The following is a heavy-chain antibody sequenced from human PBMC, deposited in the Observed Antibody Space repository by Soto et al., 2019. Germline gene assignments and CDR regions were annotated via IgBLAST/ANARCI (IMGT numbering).Heavy chain of an antibody. CDR2: ISGSGGST. D-gene: IGHD4-4*01. V-gene: IGHV3-23*01. Sequence: EVQLLESGGDLIQPGGSLRLSCVASGITFGSRAMSWVRQAPGKGLEWVSAISGSGGSTYYADSVKGRFTISRDNSKNTLYLQMNSLRAEDTAVYYCAKDIAVTTARSFDYWGQGTLVTVSS. CDR1: GITFGSRA. CDR3: AKDIAVTTARSFDY. J-gene: IGHJ4*02.